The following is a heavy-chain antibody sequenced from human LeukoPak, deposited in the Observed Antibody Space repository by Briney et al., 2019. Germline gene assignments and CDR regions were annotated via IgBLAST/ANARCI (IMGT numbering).Heavy chain of an antibody. Sequence: GGSLRLSCAASGFTFRDYTMNWARQAPGKGLEWVASINHNGNVNYYVDSVKGRFTISRDNAKNSLYLQMSNLRAEDTAVYFCARGGGLDVWGQGATVTVSS. CDR1: GFTFRDYT. J-gene: IGHJ6*02. D-gene: IGHD3-16*01. CDR3: ARGGGLDV. V-gene: IGHV3-7*03. CDR2: INHNGNVN.